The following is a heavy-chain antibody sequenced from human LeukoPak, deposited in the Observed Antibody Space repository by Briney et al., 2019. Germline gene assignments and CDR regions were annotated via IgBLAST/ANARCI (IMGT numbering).Heavy chain of an antibody. D-gene: IGHD5-12*01. J-gene: IGHJ4*02. V-gene: IGHV3-23*01. Sequence: GGSLRLSCAASGFAFSNCAMNWVRQAPGKGLEWVSDISASGGSTNYADAVKGRFTISRDNSKNTLYLQMNSLRAEDAAVYYCAKGDSASRHFDYWGQGTLVTVSS. CDR1: GFAFSNCA. CDR3: AKGDSASRHFDY. CDR2: ISASGGST.